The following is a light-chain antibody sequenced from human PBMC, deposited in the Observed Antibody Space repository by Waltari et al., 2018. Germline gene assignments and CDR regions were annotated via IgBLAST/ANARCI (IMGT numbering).Light chain of an antibody. CDR1: ISNIGHNF. J-gene: IGLJ2*01. CDR3: ATWDGSLSAVV. Sequence: QSVLTQPPSVSAAPGQRVTISCSGTISNIGHNFVSWYQQLPEAAPNLRIYDNKERPSGPPDRCACSKSGTSATLAITGLQTGDEADYYCATWDGSLSAVVFGGGTKVTVV. V-gene: IGLV1-51*01. CDR2: DNK.